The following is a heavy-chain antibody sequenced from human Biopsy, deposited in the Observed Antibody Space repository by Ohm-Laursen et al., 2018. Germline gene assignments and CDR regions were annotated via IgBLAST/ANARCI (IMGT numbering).Heavy chain of an antibody. CDR2: ISETSSHI. D-gene: IGHD6-6*01. J-gene: IGHJ6*02. CDR3: ARDSSRRAREGGMDV. Sequence: SLRLSCAATGFSVSSYDMNWVRQAPGKGLEWILYISETSSHIYDADSVRGRFTVARDIAKNSLYLQLNSLRVEDTAVYYCARDSSRRAREGGMDVWGQGTTVTV. V-gene: IGHV3-21*01. CDR1: GFSVSSYD.